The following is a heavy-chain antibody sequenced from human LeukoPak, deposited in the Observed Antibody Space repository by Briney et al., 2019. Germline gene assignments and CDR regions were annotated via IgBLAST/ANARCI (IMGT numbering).Heavy chain of an antibody. CDR2: IFYSGST. Sequence: PSETLSLTCTVSGGSISSYYWSWVRQPPGKGLEYIGCIFYSGSTNYNPSLKSRVTISVDTSKNQFSLNLSSVTPADTAVYYCARDRKPVYYYDSSGPDAFDIWGRGTMVTVSS. V-gene: IGHV4-59*01. CDR3: ARDRKPVYYYDSSGPDAFDI. CDR1: GGSISSYY. J-gene: IGHJ3*02. D-gene: IGHD3-22*01.